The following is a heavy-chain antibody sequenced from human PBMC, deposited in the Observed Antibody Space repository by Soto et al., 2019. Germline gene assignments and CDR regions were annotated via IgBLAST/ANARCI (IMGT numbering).Heavy chain of an antibody. CDR2: IIPILGIA. D-gene: IGHD5-12*01. J-gene: IGHJ5*02. CDR3: ARGALPRGYSGYDYWFDP. V-gene: IGHV1-69*02. CDR1: GGTFSSYT. Sequence: ASVKVSCKASGGTFSSYTISWVRQAPGQGLEWMGRIIPILGIANYAQKFQGRVTITADKSTSTAYMELSSLRSEDTAVYYCARGALPRGYSGYDYWFDPWGQGTLVTVSS.